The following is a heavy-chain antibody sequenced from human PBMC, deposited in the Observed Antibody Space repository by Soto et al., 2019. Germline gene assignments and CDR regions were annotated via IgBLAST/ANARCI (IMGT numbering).Heavy chain of an antibody. Sequence: GGSLRLSCAASGFTFSSYTMKWVRQAPGKGLEWVASISSSYYIKYADSVKGRFTISRDNAKNSLYLQMNSLRAEDTAVYYCARGHVVVLTATSNFDYWGQGTLVTVSS. D-gene: IGHD2-21*02. CDR3: ARGHVVVLTATSNFDY. J-gene: IGHJ4*02. CDR1: GFTFSSYT. V-gene: IGHV3-21*01. CDR2: ISSSYYI.